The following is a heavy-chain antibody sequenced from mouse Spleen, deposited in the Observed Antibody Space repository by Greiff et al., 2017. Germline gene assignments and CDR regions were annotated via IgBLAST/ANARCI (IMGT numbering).Heavy chain of an antibody. CDR3: ASIYYGYDSWFAY. J-gene: IGHJ3*01. D-gene: IGHD2-2*01. CDR1: GFSLTSYG. Sequence: VQRVESGPGLVQPSQSLSITCTVSGFSLTSYGVHWVRQSPGKGLEWLGVIWSGGSTDYNAAFISRLSISKDNSKSQVFFKMNSLQANDTAIYYCASIYYGYDSWFAYWGQGTLVTVSA. V-gene: IGHV2-2*02. CDR2: IWSGGST.